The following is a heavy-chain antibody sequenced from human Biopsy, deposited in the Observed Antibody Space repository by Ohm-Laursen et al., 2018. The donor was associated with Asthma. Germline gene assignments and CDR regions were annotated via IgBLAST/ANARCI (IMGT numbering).Heavy chain of an antibody. D-gene: IGHD2-2*01. J-gene: IGHJ4*02. V-gene: IGHV1-69*13. CDR3: ARKAGSCISRTCYSLDF. CDR1: GGTFNTYV. Sequence: EASVKPSCKSLGGTFNTYVIGWGRQDPGQGLGWVGGINFVFGTPTYPQKFQDRVTITADDSTSTVYMELSSLRSEDTAVYYCARKAGSCISRTCYSLDFWGQGTLVTVSS. CDR2: INFVFGTP.